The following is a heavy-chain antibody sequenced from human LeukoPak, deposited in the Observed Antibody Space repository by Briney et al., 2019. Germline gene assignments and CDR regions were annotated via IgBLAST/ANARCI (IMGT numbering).Heavy chain of an antibody. CDR2: IYYSGST. Sequence: PGGSLRLSCAASGFTVSSNYMSWVRQPPGKGLEWIGSIYYSGSTYYNPSLKSRVTISVDTSKNQFSLKLSSVTAADTAVYYCARHVEGVVVVPAAIFSLWFDPWGQGTLVTVSS. CDR3: ARHVEGVVVVPAAIFSLWFDP. V-gene: IGHV4-39*01. J-gene: IGHJ5*02. CDR1: GFTVSSNY. D-gene: IGHD2-2*01.